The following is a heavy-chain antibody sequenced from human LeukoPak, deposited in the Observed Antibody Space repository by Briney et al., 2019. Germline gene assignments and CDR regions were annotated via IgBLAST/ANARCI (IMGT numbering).Heavy chain of an antibody. J-gene: IGHJ4*02. V-gene: IGHV4-4*07. CDR1: GGSISSYY. CDR3: ARLVGNSSPLFGSYFDY. Sequence: SETLSLTCTVSGGSISSYYWSWIRQPAGKGLEWIGRIYTSGSTNYNPSLKSRVTMSVDTSKNQFSLKLSSVTAADTAVYYCARLVGNSSPLFGSYFDYWGQGTLVTVSS. D-gene: IGHD6-6*01. CDR2: IYTSGST.